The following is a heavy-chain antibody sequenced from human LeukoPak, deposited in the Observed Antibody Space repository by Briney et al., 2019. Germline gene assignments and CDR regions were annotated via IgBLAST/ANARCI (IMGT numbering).Heavy chain of an antibody. Sequence: PSETLSLTCTVSGGSINSTNYNWGWIRQPPRRGPECLASVYYSGLTYYNSSLKSRVSISVDTSKNQFSLKLTSVAAADTAVYYCARVWSAMVDNFFDYWGQGTLVTVSS. J-gene: IGHJ4*02. CDR1: GGSINSTNYN. D-gene: IGHD5-18*01. V-gene: IGHV4-39*07. CDR3: ARVWSAMVDNFFDY. CDR2: VYYSGLT.